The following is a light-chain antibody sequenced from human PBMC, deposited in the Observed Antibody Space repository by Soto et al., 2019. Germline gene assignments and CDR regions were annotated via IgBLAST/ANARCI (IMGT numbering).Light chain of an antibody. V-gene: IGKV1-13*02. CDR1: PSIINY. CDR2: DAS. Sequence: SAPFLCPSEEDTVISTSRASPSIINYLAWYQQKPGKAPKLLIYDASNLESGVPSRFSGSGSGTEFTLTISSLQSEDFGTYFCQHSNSWPATFGHGARLEMK. CDR3: QHSNSWPAT. J-gene: IGKJ5*01.